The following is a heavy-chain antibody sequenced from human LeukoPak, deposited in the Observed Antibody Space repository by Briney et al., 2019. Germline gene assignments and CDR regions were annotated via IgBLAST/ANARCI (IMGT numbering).Heavy chain of an antibody. Sequence: PSETLSLTCTVSGGSISSSSYYWGWIRQPPGKGLEWIGSIYYSGSTYYNPSLKSRVTISVDTSKNQFSLKLSSVTAADTAVYYCARVDYGDYVVSLWGQGTLVTVSS. J-gene: IGHJ4*02. D-gene: IGHD4-17*01. V-gene: IGHV4-39*07. CDR3: ARVDYGDYVVSL. CDR2: IYYSGST. CDR1: GGSISSSSYY.